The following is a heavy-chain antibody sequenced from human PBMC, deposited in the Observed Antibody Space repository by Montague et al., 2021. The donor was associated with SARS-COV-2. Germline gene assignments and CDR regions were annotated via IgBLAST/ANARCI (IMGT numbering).Heavy chain of an antibody. J-gene: IGHJ6*02. D-gene: IGHD1-1*01. CDR2: TYYRSKWYN. CDR3: TSGREGNYNVMDV. Sequence: CAISGDSVSRNSATWNWVRQSPSRGLEWLGRTYYRSKWYNDYAVSVRGRVTINPDTSKNQFSLQLYSVTPEDTAIYYCTSGREGNYNVMDVWGQGATVTVSS. CDR1: GDSVSRNSAT. V-gene: IGHV6-1*01.